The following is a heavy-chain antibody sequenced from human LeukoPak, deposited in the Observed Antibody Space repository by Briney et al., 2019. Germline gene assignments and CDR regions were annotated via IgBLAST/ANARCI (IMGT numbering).Heavy chain of an antibody. CDR3: ARHLVSCTTTSCYGGYAFDT. CDR2: IYYSGST. J-gene: IGHJ3*02. D-gene: IGHD2-2*01. V-gene: IGHV4-39*01. CDR1: GGSINNIHYY. Sequence: SETLSLTCTVSGGSINNIHYYWGWIRQPPGKGLEWIGSIYYSGSTYYNPSLKSRVTISVDTSKNQFSLKLSSVTAADTAVYYCARHLVSCTTTSCYGGYAFDTWGQGTMVTVSS.